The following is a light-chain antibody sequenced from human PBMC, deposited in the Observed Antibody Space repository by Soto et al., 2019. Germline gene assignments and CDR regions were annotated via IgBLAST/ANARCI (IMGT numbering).Light chain of an antibody. CDR2: QDT. CDR3: AAWDDSLSAVV. CDR1: ELGDKY. Sequence: SYELTQPPSVSVSPGQTASITCSGDELGDKYACWFQQKPGQSPVLVIYQDTKRPSGIPERFSGSNSGNTATLTISGTQAVDEADYYCAAWDDSLSAVVFGGGTKLTVL. J-gene: IGLJ2*01. V-gene: IGLV3-1*01.